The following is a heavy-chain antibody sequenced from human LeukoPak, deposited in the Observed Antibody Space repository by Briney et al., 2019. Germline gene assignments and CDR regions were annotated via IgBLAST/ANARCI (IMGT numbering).Heavy chain of an antibody. J-gene: IGHJ4*02. CDR1: EFTVSNYW. CDR3: ARVGGGIWFGNAYYFDY. Sequence: GGSLRLSCAASEFTVSNYWMHWIRQAPGAGPMWVSRINGDGSDTKYADSVKGRLTISRDNAENTLYLHMNSLRDEDTAVYYCARVGGGIWFGNAYYFDYWGQGTLVTVSS. V-gene: IGHV3-74*03. D-gene: IGHD3-10*01. CDR2: INGDGSDT.